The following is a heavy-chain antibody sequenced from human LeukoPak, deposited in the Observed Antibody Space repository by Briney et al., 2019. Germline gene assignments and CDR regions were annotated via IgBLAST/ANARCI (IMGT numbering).Heavy chain of an antibody. V-gene: IGHV1-46*01. D-gene: IGHD2-2*01. CDR2: INPSGGST. J-gene: IGHJ5*02. CDR1: GYTFTSYY. CDR3: TRDRVVPNAGPRLYNWFDP. Sequence: ASVKVSCKASGYTFTSYYMHWVRQAPGQGLEWMGIINPSGGSTSYAQKFQGRVTMTRDTSTSTVYMELNSLRSEDTAVYYCTRDRVVPNAGPRLYNWFDPWGQGTLVTVSS.